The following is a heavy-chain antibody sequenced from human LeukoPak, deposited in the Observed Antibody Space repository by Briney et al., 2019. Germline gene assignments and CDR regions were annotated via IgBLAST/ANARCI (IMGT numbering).Heavy chain of an antibody. J-gene: IGHJ4*02. CDR2: ISSSGVGR. CDR1: GFTFSSYE. CDR3: ARGAVAGLYYFDY. D-gene: IGHD6-19*01. Sequence: PGGSLRLSCAASGFTFSSYEMSWVRQAPGKGLEGVSHISSSGVGRYYADSVKGRFTISRDNAKNSLYLQMNSLRADDTGIYYCARGAVAGLYYFDYWGQGTLVTVSS. V-gene: IGHV3-48*03.